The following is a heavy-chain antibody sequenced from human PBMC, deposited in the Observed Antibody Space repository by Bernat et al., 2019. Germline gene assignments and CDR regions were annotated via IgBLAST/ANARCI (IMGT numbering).Heavy chain of an antibody. J-gene: IGHJ3*02. V-gene: IGHV4-30-2*01. CDR1: GGSISSGGYS. D-gene: IGHD6-19*01. CDR3: ARDSSGWGVGAFDI. CDR2: IYHSGST. Sequence: QLQLQESGSGLVKPSQTLSLTCAVSGGSISSGGYSWSWIRQPPGKGLEWIGYIYHSGSTYYNPSLKSRVTISVDRSKNQFSLKLSSVTAADTAVYYCARDSSGWGVGAFDIWGQGTIVTASS.